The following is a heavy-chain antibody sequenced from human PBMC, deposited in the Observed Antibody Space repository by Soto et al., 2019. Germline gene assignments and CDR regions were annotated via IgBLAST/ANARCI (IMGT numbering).Heavy chain of an antibody. D-gene: IGHD1-26*01. V-gene: IGHV3-33*01. CDR2: IRYDGSDI. CDR1: EIIFNGFG. J-gene: IGHJ4*02. Sequence: QVQLVESGGGVVQPGRSLRLSCAASEIIFNGFGMHWVRQAPGKGLEWVAAIRYDGSDIHYADSVKGRFTISRDNSKNTLYLQMDSLRGEDTAVYYCARDGVGATAYFGYFDYWGQGALVTVSS. CDR3: ARDGVGATAYFGYFDY.